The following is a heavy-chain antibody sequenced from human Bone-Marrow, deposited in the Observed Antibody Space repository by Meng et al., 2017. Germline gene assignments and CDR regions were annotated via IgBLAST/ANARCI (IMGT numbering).Heavy chain of an antibody. V-gene: IGHV3-9*01. CDR2: INWNSDYT. D-gene: IGHD4-11*01. J-gene: IGHJ4*02. CDR3: TKDNVDSITTFFDY. CDR1: GFTFGHYA. Sequence: GGSLRLSCAASGFTFGHYAMHWVRQAPGRGLEWVSGINWNSDYTAYADSVKGRFIISRDNAGSSLYLHMDSLRPDDTAFYYCTKDNVDSITTFFDYWGPGTLVTVSS.